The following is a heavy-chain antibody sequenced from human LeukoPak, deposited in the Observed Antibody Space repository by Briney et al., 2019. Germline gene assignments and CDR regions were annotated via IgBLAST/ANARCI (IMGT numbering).Heavy chain of an antibody. J-gene: IGHJ4*02. D-gene: IGHD6-13*01. V-gene: IGHV4-59*01. CDR1: GGSISSYY. Sequence: SSETLSLTCTVSGGSISSYYWSWIRQLPGKGLEWIGYIYYSGSTNYNPSLKSRVTISVETSKNEFSLKLRSVTAADTAVYYCARVTGYRIEDYFDYWGQGTLVTVSS. CDR2: IYYSGST. CDR3: ARVTGYRIEDYFDY.